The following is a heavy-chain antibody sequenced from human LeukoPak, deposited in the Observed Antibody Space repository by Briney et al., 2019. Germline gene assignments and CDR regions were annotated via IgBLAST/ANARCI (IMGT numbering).Heavy chain of an antibody. V-gene: IGHV1-69*13. J-gene: IGHJ6*03. CDR1: GGTFSSYA. Sequence: GASVKVSCKASGGTFSSYAISWVRQAPGQGLEWMGGIIPIFGTANYAQKFQGRVTITADESTSTAYMELSSLRSEDTAVYYCARAPNYYGSGSYYADYYYYYMDVWGKGTTVTISS. CDR3: ARAPNYYGSGSYYADYYYYYMDV. CDR2: IIPIFGTA. D-gene: IGHD3-10*01.